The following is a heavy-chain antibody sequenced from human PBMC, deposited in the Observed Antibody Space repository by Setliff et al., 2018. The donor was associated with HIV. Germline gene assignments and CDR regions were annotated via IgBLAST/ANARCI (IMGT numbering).Heavy chain of an antibody. V-gene: IGHV7-4-1*02. CDR1: GYTFTSYT. J-gene: IGHJ6*03. Sequence: ASVKVSCKASGYTFTSYTMNWARQAPGQGLEWMGWINTKTGNPTYAQGFTGRFVFSLGTSVSTAYLQISSLKADDTAVYYCARATIAAAGNYYYYYMDVWGKGTTVTVSS. D-gene: IGHD6-13*01. CDR3: ARATIAAAGNYYYYYMDV. CDR2: INTKTGNP.